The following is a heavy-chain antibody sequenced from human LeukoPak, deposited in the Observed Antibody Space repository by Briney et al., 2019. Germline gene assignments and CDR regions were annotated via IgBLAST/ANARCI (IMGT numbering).Heavy chain of an antibody. CDR1: GDSISSSSYY. D-gene: IGHD5-18*01. J-gene: IGHJ6*03. V-gene: IGHV4-39*07. Sequence: SETLSLTCTVSGDSISSSSYYWGWIRQPPGKGLESIGSLYYSGSTYYNPSLKSRVAISVDTSKNQFSLKLSSVTAADTAVYYCASFPIQLGEYMDVWGKGTTVTVSS. CDR3: ASFPIQLGEYMDV. CDR2: LYYSGST.